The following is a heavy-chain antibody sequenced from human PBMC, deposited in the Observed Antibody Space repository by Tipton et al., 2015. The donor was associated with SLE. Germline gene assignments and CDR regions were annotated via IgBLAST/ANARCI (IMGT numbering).Heavy chain of an antibody. CDR3: ARLGEDYGDYVGFDY. D-gene: IGHD4-17*01. V-gene: IGHV3-33*01. J-gene: IGHJ4*02. CDR1: GFTFSSYG. Sequence: SLRLSCAVSGFTFSSYGMHWVRQAPGKGLEWVAVIWYDGSNKYYADSVKGRFTISRDNSKNTLYLQMNSLRAEDTAVYYCARLGEDYGDYVGFDYWGQGTLVTVSS. CDR2: IWYDGSNK.